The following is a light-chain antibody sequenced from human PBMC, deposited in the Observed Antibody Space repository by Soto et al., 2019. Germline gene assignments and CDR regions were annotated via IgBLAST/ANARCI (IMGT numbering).Light chain of an antibody. J-gene: IGKJ3*01. CDR1: QSVSSSD. Sequence: EMGLPQSPGPLSLSPGARATLSCRASQSVSSSDLAWYQQKPGQAPRLLIYGASSRATGIPDRFSGSGSGTDFTLTISRLEPEDFAVYYCQQYGSSLFTFGPGTKVDIK. CDR2: GAS. CDR3: QQYGSSLFT. V-gene: IGKV3-20*01.